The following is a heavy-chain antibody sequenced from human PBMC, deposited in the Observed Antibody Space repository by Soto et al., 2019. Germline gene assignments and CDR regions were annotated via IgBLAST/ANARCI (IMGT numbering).Heavy chain of an antibody. Sequence: VPCAAAGFTCRSRGRHCVRKAPGKGLEWVAVIWYDGSNKYYADSVKGRFTISRDNSKNTLYLQMNSLRAEDTAVYYCASSYDSSGYDFDYWGQGTLVTVSS. J-gene: IGHJ4*02. CDR1: GFTCRSRG. CDR2: IWYDGSNK. D-gene: IGHD3-22*01. V-gene: IGHV3-33*01. CDR3: ASSYDSSGYDFDY.